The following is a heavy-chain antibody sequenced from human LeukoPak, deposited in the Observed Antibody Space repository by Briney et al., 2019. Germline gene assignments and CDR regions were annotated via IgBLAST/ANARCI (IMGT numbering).Heavy chain of an antibody. V-gene: IGHV4-34*01. Sequence: SETLSLTCAVYGGSFSGYYWSWIRQPPGKGLEWIGEINHSGSTNYNPSLKSRVTISVDTSKNQFSLKLSSVTAADTAVYYCARIRNGNWRGLDYWGQGTLVTVSS. J-gene: IGHJ4*02. CDR1: GGSFSGYY. CDR2: INHSGST. CDR3: ARIRNGNWRGLDY. D-gene: IGHD1-7*01.